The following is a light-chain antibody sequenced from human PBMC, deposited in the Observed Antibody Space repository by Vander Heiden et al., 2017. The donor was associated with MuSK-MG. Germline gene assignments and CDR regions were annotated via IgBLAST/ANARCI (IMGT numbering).Light chain of an antibody. CDR3: QQSDSTPPYT. J-gene: IGKJ2*01. CDR2: AGS. CDR1: QSISTY. V-gene: IGKV1-39*01. Sequence: DIQMTQSPSSLSASVGDRVTITCRASQSISTYLNWYQQKPGKAPKLLIYAGSSLQSGVPSRFSGSGSGTDFTLTISSLQPEDFATYYCQQSDSTPPYTFGQGTKLEIK.